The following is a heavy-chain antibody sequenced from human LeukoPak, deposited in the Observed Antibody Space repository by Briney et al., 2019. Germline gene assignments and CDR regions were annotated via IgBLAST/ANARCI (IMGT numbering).Heavy chain of an antibody. D-gene: IGHD3-16*01. CDR2: VSAGSTGI. CDR1: GFNFGIYS. V-gene: IGHV3-48*04. CDR3: VREKGGFGFVL. Sequence: QTGGSLTLSCSGSGFNFGIYSMGWVRQAPGKGLEWVAYVSAGSTGIFYAASVKGRFSISRDNAQKSLYLQMNSLRAEDTAIYYCVREKGGFGFVLWGRGTLVTVSS. J-gene: IGHJ4*02.